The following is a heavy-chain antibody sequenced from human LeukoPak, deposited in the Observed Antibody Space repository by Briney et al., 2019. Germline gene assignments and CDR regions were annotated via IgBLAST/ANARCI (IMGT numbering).Heavy chain of an antibody. CDR1: GGSIGSYY. J-gene: IGHJ4*02. D-gene: IGHD2-2*01. CDR3: ARLGYCSSTSCFQGAFDY. CDR2: IYYSGST. V-gene: IGHV4-59*08. Sequence: SETLSLTCTVSGGSIGSYYWSWIRQPPGKGLEWIGYIYYSGSTNYNPSLKSRVTISVDTSKNQLSLKLSSVTAADTAVYYCARLGYCSSTSCFQGAFDYWGQGTLVTVSS.